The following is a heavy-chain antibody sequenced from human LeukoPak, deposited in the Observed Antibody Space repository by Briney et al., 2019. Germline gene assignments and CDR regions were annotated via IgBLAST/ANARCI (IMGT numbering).Heavy chain of an antibody. D-gene: IGHD2-21*01. CDR3: AIDPPAYCGGDCAAGMDV. Sequence: GGSLRLSCAASGFTFSSYSMNWVRQAPGKGLEWVSYISSSSSTIYYADSVKGRFTISRDNAKNSLDLQMNSLRAEDTAVYYCAIDPPAYCGGDCAAGMDVWGKGTTVTVSS. V-gene: IGHV3-48*01. J-gene: IGHJ6*04. CDR1: GFTFSSYS. CDR2: ISSSSSTI.